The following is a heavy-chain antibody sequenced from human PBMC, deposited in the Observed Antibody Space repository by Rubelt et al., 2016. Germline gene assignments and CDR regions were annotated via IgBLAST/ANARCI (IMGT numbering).Heavy chain of an antibody. J-gene: IGHJ6*02. Sequence: EWVAVISYDGSNKYYADSVKGRFTISRDNSKNTLYLQMNSLRAEDTAVYYCARAGTSLYYYYGMDVWGQGTTVTVSS. CDR2: ISYDGSNK. CDR3: ARAGTSLYYYYGMDV. V-gene: IGHV3-30*07. D-gene: IGHD2-2*01.